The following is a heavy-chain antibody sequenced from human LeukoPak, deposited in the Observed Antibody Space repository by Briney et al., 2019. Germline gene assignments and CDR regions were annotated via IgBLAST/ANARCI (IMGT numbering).Heavy chain of an antibody. CDR1: GYTFTGYY. CDR2: INPSSGGT. V-gene: IGHV1-2*02. CDR3: ARAEGYCSGGSRRYYFDY. J-gene: IGHJ4*02. Sequence: ASVKVSCKASGYTFTGYYMHWVRQAPGQGLEWMGWINPSSGGTNYAQKFQGRVTMTRDTSISTAYMELSRLRSDDTAVYYCARAEGYCSGGSRRYYFDYWGQGTLVTVSS. D-gene: IGHD2-15*01.